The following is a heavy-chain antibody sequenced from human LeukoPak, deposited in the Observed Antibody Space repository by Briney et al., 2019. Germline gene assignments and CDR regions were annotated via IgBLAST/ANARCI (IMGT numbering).Heavy chain of an antibody. CDR1: GFTFSSYA. D-gene: IGHD3-9*01. Sequence: QSGGSLRLSCAASGFTFSSYAMHWVRQAPGKGLEWVAVISYDGSNKYYADSVKGRFTISRDNSKNTLYLQMNSLRADDTAVYYCARDQDDILTGYYVPQFDYWGQGTLVTVSS. CDR2: ISYDGSNK. V-gene: IGHV3-30-3*01. CDR3: ARDQDDILTGYYVPQFDY. J-gene: IGHJ4*02.